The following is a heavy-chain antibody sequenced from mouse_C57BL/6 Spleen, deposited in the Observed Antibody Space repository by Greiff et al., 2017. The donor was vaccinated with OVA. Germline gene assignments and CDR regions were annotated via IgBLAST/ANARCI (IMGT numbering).Heavy chain of an antibody. Sequence: QVQLKQSGAELARPGASVKLSCKASGYTFTSYGISWVKQRTGQGLEWIGEIYPRSGNTYYNEKFKGKATLTADKSSSTAYMELRSLTSEDSAVYFCARGDYDYDGIDYWGQGTTLTVSS. CDR1: GYTFTSYG. CDR3: ARGDYDYDGIDY. D-gene: IGHD2-4*01. V-gene: IGHV1-81*01. CDR2: IYPRSGNT. J-gene: IGHJ2*01.